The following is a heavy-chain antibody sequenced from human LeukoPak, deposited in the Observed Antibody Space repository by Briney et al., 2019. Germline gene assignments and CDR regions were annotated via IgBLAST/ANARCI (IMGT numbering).Heavy chain of an antibody. CDR3: ARLRYFDWPNMDV. Sequence: ASVKVSCKASGYTFTSYGISWVRQAPGQGLEWMGWISAYNGTTNYAQKLQGRVTMTTDTSTSTAYMELRSLGSDDTAVCYCARLRYFDWPNMDVWGKGTTVTASS. CDR1: GYTFTSYG. J-gene: IGHJ6*03. V-gene: IGHV1-18*01. D-gene: IGHD3-9*01. CDR2: ISAYNGTT.